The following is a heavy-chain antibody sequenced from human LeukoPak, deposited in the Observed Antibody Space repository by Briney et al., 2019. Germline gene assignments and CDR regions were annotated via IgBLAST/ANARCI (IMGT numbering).Heavy chain of an antibody. J-gene: IGHJ4*02. V-gene: IGHV3-30-3*01. CDR2: ISYDESNK. CDR3: AREYIVATTLFDY. D-gene: IGHD5-12*01. CDR1: GFTFRSHA. Sequence: GGSLRLSCVGSGFTFRSHAMSWVRQAPGKGLEWVAVISYDESNKYYADSVKGRFTISRDSSKNTLHLQMNSLRAEDTAVYYCAREYIVATTLFDYWGQGTLVTVSS.